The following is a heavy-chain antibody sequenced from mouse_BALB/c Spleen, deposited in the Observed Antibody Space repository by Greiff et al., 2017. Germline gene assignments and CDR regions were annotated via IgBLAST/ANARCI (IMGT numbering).Heavy chain of an antibody. CDR1: GFSLTSYG. CDR2: IWAGGST. D-gene: IGHD2-3*01. V-gene: IGHV2-9*02. Sequence: VQVVESGPGLVAPSQSLSITCTVSGFSLTSYGVHWVRQPPGKGLEWLGVIWAGGSTNYNSARMSRLSISKDNSKSQVFLKMNSLQTDDTAMYYCARGGLLRSFAYWGQGTLVTVSA. CDR3: ARGGLLRSFAY. J-gene: IGHJ3*01.